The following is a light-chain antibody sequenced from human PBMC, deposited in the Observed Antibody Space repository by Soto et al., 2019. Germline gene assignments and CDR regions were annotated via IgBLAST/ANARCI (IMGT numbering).Light chain of an antibody. V-gene: IGKV3-20*01. CDR1: QSVNSNY. CDR3: QQYGGSPWS. Sequence: EIVLTQSPGTLSLSPGEIATLSCRSSQSVNSNYLAWYQQKPGQAPRLLIYAASSRAAGFPDRFSGSGSETDFTLTISRLEPEDLAVYYCQQYGGSPWSFGQGTKVEIK. J-gene: IGKJ1*01. CDR2: AAS.